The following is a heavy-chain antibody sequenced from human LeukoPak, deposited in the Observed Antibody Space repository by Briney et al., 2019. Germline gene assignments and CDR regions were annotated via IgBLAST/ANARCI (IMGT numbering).Heavy chain of an antibody. D-gene: IGHD5-12*01. CDR1: GATLNIGHA. V-gene: IGHV1-69*04. CDR3: SPCGHAYDWFGP. CDR2: IIPFLGEV. Sequence: SVKVSCKAFGATLNIGHAFIWARQAPGQGLQWMGRIIPFLGEVNYAQNFQGRVPFTADKSTATMYMEMKSLRLDDTAIYYCSPCGHAYDWFGPWGQGTLVTVSS. J-gene: IGHJ5*02.